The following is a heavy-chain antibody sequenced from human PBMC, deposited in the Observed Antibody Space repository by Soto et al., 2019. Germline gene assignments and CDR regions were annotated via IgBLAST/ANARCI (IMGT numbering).Heavy chain of an antibody. CDR2: INNDGSNT. CDR3: ARDRPDEYYFDY. CDR1: GFTFSSYW. V-gene: IGHV3-74*01. Sequence: EVQLVESGGGLVQRGGSLRLSCAASGFTFSSYWMHWVRQAPGKGLVWVSRINNDGSNTRYADSVKGRFTISRDNAKNTLYLQMNSLRAEDTAVYYCARDRPDEYYFDYWGQGTLVTVSS. J-gene: IGHJ4*02.